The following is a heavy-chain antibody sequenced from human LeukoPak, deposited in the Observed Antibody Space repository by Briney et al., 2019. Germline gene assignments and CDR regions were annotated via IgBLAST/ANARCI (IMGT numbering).Heavy chain of an antibody. Sequence: PSETLSLTCTVSGGSISSYYWSWIRQPPGKGLEWMGYIYYSGSTNYNPSLKSRVTISVDTSKNQFSLKLSSVTAADTAVYYCARVRYYDILTGYYYYYYYMDVWGKGTTVTVSS. CDR2: IYYSGST. D-gene: IGHD3-9*01. CDR3: ARVRYYDILTGYYYYYYYMDV. CDR1: GGSISSYY. V-gene: IGHV4-59*01. J-gene: IGHJ6*03.